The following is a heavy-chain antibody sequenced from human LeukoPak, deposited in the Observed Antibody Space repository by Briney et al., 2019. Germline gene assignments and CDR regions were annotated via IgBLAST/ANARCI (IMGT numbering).Heavy chain of an antibody. J-gene: IGHJ4*02. D-gene: IGHD3-10*01. CDR3: ARAGGSD. Sequence: PGGSLRLSCAASRFTFSSYSMNWVRQAPGKGLEWVSYISSSSTTIYYADSMKGRFTVSRDNAKNSLYLQMNSLRAEDTAVYYCARAGGSDWGQGTLVTVSS. CDR1: RFTFSSYS. CDR2: ISSSSTTI. V-gene: IGHV3-48*01.